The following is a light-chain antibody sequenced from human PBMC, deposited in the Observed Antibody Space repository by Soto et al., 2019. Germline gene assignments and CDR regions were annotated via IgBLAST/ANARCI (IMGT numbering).Light chain of an antibody. Sequence: QSALTQPPSASGSPGQSVTISCTGTSSDVGRYNYVSWYQHHPGKAPKLMIYEVSKRPSGVPDRFSGSKSGNTASLTVSGLQAEDEADYYCSSYAGSNNLDVFGTGTKLTVL. CDR3: SSYAGSNNLDV. CDR2: EVS. J-gene: IGLJ1*01. V-gene: IGLV2-8*01. CDR1: SSDVGRYNY.